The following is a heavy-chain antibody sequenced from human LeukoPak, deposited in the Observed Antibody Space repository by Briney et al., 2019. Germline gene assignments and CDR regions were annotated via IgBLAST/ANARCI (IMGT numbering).Heavy chain of an antibody. J-gene: IGHJ4*02. Sequence: PSETLSLTCTVSGGSISSSSYYWDWIRQPPGKGLEWIGSIYYSGSTYYNPSLKSRVTISVDTSKNQFSLKLSSVTAADTAVYYCARLDSGSYSWAKYYFDYWGQGTLVTVSS. D-gene: IGHD1-26*01. CDR2: IYYSGST. CDR1: GGSISSSSYY. CDR3: ARLDSGSYSWAKYYFDY. V-gene: IGHV4-39*01.